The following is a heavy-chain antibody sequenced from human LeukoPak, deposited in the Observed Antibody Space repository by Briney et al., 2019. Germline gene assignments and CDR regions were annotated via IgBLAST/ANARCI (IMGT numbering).Heavy chain of an antibody. CDR2: ISWNSGSI. D-gene: IGHD3-10*01. J-gene: IGHJ4*02. Sequence: GGSLRLSCAASGFTFDDYAMHWVRQAPGKGLEWVSGISWNSGSIGYADSVKGRFTISRDNAKNSLYLQMNSLRAEDTALYYCARIRGYYASGSYYIDYWGQGTLVIVSS. CDR3: ARIRGYYASGSYYIDY. CDR1: GFTFDDYA. V-gene: IGHV3-9*01.